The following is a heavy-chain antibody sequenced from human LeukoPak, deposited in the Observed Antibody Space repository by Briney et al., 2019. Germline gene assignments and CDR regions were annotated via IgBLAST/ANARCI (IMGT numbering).Heavy chain of an antibody. D-gene: IGHD1-26*01. CDR2: IYPKTGGT. CDR1: GYTLTGYY. Sequence: ASVTVSCKASGYTLTGYYLHWVRPAPGQGLEWMGWIYPKTGGTRYAQKFQGRVTMTRDTSISTAYMELIGLRSDDTAVYYCAGPWDQVGFDPWGQGTLVSVSS. V-gene: IGHV1-2*02. J-gene: IGHJ5*02. CDR3: AGPWDQVGFDP.